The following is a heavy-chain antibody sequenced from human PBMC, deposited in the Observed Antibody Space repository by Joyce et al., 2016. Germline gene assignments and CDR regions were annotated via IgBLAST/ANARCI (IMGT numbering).Heavy chain of an antibody. V-gene: IGHV3-48*01. D-gene: IGHD6-19*01. J-gene: IGHJ4*02. CDR1: GFTFTKYG. CDR3: ARDGRSSGGDY. Sequence: EVQLVDSGGGLVQPGGSLRLSCVASGFTFTKYGINWFRQAPGKGLEVMSSLGIRGNTKQKVDSVRGRLTSSRDSAKSSVYLQMNSLRVEDTAMNYCARDGRSSGGDYWGQGTLVTVSS. CDR2: LGIRGNTK.